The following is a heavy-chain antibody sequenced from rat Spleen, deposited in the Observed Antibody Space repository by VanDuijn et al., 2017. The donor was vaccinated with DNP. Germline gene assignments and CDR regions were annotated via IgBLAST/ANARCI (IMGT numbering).Heavy chain of an antibody. CDR1: GFTFSNYD. J-gene: IGHJ2*01. CDR2: ISYDGSST. V-gene: IGHV5-7*01. CDR3: TTGTTAFDY. Sequence: EVQLVESGGGLVQPGRSMKLSCAASGFTFSNYDMAWVRQAPKKGLEWVATISYDGSSTYYRDSVKGRFTISRDNAKRTLYLQMDSLRSEDTATYYCTTGTTAFDYWGQGVMVTVSS. D-gene: IGHD1-1*01.